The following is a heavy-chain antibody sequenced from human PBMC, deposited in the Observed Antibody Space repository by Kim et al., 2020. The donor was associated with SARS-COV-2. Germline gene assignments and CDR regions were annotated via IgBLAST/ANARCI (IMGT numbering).Heavy chain of an antibody. CDR2: IRSKTYSYAT. J-gene: IGHJ6*03. CDR1: GFTISDST. V-gene: IGHV3-73*01. CDR3: ARYFRQSGKFYYMDV. Sequence: GGSLRLSCAASGFTISDSTMHWVRQASGKGLEWFGRIRSKTYSYATAYAASVKGRFTISRDDSKNTAYLQMDSLKTEDTAVYYCARYFRQSGKFYYMDVWGQGTTVTVSS. D-gene: IGHD3-9*01.